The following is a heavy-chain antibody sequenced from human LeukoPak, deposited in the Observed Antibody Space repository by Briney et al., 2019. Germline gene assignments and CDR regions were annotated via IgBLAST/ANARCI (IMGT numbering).Heavy chain of an antibody. D-gene: IGHD6-13*01. CDR3: ARDREGIAAAGTDY. CDR1: GFTFSTYS. Sequence: PGGSLRLSCAASGFTFSTYSMNWVRQAPGKGLEWVSYISSSSSYIYYADSVKGRFTISRDNAKNSLYLQMNSLRAEDTAVYYCARDREGIAAAGTDYWGQGTLVTVSP. V-gene: IGHV3-21*01. CDR2: ISSSSSYI. J-gene: IGHJ4*02.